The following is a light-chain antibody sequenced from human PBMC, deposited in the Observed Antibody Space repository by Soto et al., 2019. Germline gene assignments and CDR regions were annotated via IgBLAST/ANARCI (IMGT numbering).Light chain of an antibody. CDR2: DVS. V-gene: IGLV2-14*01. J-gene: IGLJ1*01. Sequence: QSALTQPASVSGSPGQSITISCTGTSSDVGGYNYVSWYQQHPGKAPKLMIYDVSNRPSGVSNRFSGSKSGNTASLTIAGLQSEDEADYYGSSYTSSSTPFDVFGTGTKLTVL. CDR1: SSDVGGYNY. CDR3: SSYTSSSTPFDV.